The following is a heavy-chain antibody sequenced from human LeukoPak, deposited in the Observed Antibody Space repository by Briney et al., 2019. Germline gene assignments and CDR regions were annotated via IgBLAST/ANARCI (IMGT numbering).Heavy chain of an antibody. D-gene: IGHD3-10*01. CDR1: GFTFSSFP. Sequence: GRSLRLSCAASGFTFSSFPMHWVRQAPGKGLEWVAVIWYDGSNKYYADSVKGRFPISRDNSKNTLYLQMNSLRAEDTAVYYCARDKVRGVHNWFDPWGQGTLVTVSS. CDR3: ARDKVRGVHNWFDP. V-gene: IGHV3-33*08. CDR2: IWYDGSNK. J-gene: IGHJ5*02.